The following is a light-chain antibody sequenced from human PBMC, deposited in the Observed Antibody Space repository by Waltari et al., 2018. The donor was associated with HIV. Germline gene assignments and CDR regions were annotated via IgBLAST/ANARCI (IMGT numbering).Light chain of an antibody. V-gene: IGLV2-14*01. Sequence: QSALTQPASVSGSPGQSITISCTGPRSDVGGYNYVSWYQQHPGKAPKLMISEVSNRPSGVTNRFSGSKSGNTASLTISGLQVEDEADYYCSSYTSSSTLYVFGTGTKVTVL. J-gene: IGLJ1*01. CDR3: SSYTSSSTLYV. CDR1: RSDVGGYNY. CDR2: EVS.